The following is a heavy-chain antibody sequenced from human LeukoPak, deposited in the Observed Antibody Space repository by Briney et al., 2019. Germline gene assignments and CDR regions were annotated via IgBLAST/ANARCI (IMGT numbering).Heavy chain of an antibody. D-gene: IGHD3-22*01. CDR1: GGSISRYY. V-gene: IGHV4-4*07. CDR2: FYISGST. Sequence: SETLSLTCTVSGGSISRYYWSWIRQSAGKGLEWIGRFYISGSTNYNPSLKSRVTMSIDTSKNQFSLRLSSVTAADTAVYYCARMSLHPRYYDDSSGYYYYMDVWGKGTTVTISS. J-gene: IGHJ6*03. CDR3: ARMSLHPRYYDDSSGYYYYMDV.